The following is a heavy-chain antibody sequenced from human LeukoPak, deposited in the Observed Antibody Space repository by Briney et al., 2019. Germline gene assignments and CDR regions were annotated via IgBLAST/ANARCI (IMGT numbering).Heavy chain of an antibody. CDR1: GGSLRSDY. CDR2: IYTSGST. V-gene: IGHV4-4*07. D-gene: IGHD1-14*01. J-gene: IGHJ6*03. Sequence: SETLSLTCTVTGGSLRSDYWGWIRQLAGKGLEWIGRIYTSGSTNYNPSLKSRVTMSVDTSKNQPSLKLSSVTAADTAVYYCARGDPRRSHYYYYYMDVWGKGTTVTVSS. CDR3: ARGDPRRSHYYYYYMDV.